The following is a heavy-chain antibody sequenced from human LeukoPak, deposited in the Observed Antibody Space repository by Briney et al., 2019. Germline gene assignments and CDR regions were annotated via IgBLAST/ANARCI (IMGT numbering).Heavy chain of an antibody. CDR3: ARRVYGSGKYFDY. Sequence: ASVKVSCKASGYTFTGYYMHWVRQAPGQGLEWMGVINPSGGSTSYAQKFQGRVTMTRDMSTSTVYMELSSLRSEDTAVYYCARRVYGSGKYFDYWGQGTLVTVSS. CDR2: INPSGGST. V-gene: IGHV1-46*01. J-gene: IGHJ4*02. CDR1: GYTFTGYY. D-gene: IGHD3-10*01.